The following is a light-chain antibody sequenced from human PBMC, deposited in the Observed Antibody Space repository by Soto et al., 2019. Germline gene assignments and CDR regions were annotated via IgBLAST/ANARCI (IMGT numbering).Light chain of an antibody. Sequence: RWSPSNIYESPGERATLSFRASQSVSSKLACYQEKHGQAPGLLIYDAYNRATGIPPRFSGSGSGTDFTLTISSPEPEDFAVYYCHQYGRSSLCFG. J-gene: IGKJ2*03. CDR2: DAY. V-gene: IGKV3-20*01. CDR1: QSVSSK. CDR3: HQYGRSSLC.